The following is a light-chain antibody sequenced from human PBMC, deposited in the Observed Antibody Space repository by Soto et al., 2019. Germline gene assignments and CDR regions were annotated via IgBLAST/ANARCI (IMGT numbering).Light chain of an antibody. CDR2: DAS. V-gene: IGKV1-5*01. CDR3: QQYNTFSPTWT. CDR1: QSISHW. J-gene: IGKJ1*01. Sequence: DIQMTQSPSTLSASVGDRVTITCRASQSISHWLAWYQQKPGKAPRLLIYDASNLEGGVPARFSGSGSGTEFTLTISSLQPDDFATYYCQQYNTFSPTWTFGQGTKVEI.